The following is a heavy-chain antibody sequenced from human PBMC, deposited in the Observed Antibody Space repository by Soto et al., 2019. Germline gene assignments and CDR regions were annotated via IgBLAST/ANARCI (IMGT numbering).Heavy chain of an antibody. J-gene: IGHJ5*02. CDR3: ARHGYSSSWYGGDNWFDP. V-gene: IGHV4-59*08. CDR2: IYYSGST. Sequence: PSETLSLTCTVSGGSISSYYWSWIRQPPGKGLEWIGYIYYSGSTNYNPSLKSRVTISVDTSKNQFSLKLSSVTAADTAVYFCARHGYSSSWYGGDNWFDPWGQGTLVTVSS. CDR1: GGSISSYY. D-gene: IGHD6-13*01.